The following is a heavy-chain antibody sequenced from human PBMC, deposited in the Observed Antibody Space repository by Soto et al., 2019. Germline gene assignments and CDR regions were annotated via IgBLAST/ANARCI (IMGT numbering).Heavy chain of an antibody. CDR3: ARDPVGATHFDY. J-gene: IGHJ4*02. D-gene: IGHD1-26*01. V-gene: IGHV4-59*01. Sequence: SETLSLTCTVSSISTYYWNWIRQPPGKGLKRIRYIYYMGRTNYNSTLKSRVTMSIDTYKNQFSLKLISVSFADTAIYYCARDPVGATHFDYWGQVAPVTVSS. CDR1: SISTYY. CDR2: IYYMGRT.